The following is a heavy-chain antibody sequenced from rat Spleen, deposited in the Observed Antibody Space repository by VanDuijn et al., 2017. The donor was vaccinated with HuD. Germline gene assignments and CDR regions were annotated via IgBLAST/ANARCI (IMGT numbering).Heavy chain of an antibody. CDR1: RFTLSDYY. CDR3: SPLPGYNLGH. J-gene: IGHJ2*01. Sequence: EVQLVESGGGLVQPGRSLKLSCTASRFTLSDYYMAWVRQAPTKGLEWVASISNIDDTYYSDSVKGRFSVSRDNAKSTLYLQMNSLRSEDTATYYCSPLPGYNLGHWGQGVMVTASS. CDR2: ISNIDDT. V-gene: IGHV5S23*01. D-gene: IGHD1-4*01.